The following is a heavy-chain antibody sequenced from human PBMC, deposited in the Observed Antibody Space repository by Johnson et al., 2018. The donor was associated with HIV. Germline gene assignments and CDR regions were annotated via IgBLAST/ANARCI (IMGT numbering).Heavy chain of an antibody. CDR2: ISTSGSTI. CDR1: GFTFSDYY. V-gene: IGHV3-11*04. J-gene: IGHJ3*02. D-gene: IGHD1-26*01. CDR3: ATTSGSLEDDDPFAI. Sequence: QVQLVESGGGLVKPGGSLRLSCAASGFTFSDYYMSWIRQAPGRGLEWVSYISTSGSTIYYADSVKGRFPISRDNAKNSLYLQMNSLRAEDMAVYYRATTSGSLEDDDPFAIWGQGTVVTVSS.